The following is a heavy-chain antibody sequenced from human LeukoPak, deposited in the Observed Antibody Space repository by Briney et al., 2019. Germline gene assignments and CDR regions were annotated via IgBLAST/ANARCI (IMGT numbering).Heavy chain of an antibody. D-gene: IGHD1-26*01. CDR1: GFTLSSYE. CDR3: ARDSVVGAYRRGVFDY. J-gene: IGHJ4*02. Sequence: PGGSLRLSCIVSGFTLSSYEMSWIRQPPGKELEWVSFIRYDGSNKYYADSVKGRFTISRDNSKNTLYLQMNSLRAEDTAVYYCARDSVVGAYRRGVFDYWGQGTLVTVSS. V-gene: IGHV3-30*02. CDR2: IRYDGSNK.